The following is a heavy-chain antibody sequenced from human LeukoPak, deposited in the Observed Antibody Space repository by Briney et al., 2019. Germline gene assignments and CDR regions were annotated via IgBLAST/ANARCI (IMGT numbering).Heavy chain of an antibody. V-gene: IGHV3-21*01. CDR2: IRSSSSYI. J-gene: IGHJ4*02. Sequence: GGSLRLSCAASGFTFSSYSMNWVRQAPGKGLEWVSSIRSSSSYIYYADSVKGRFTISRDNAKNSLYLQMNSLRAEDTAVYYCAIDLSPARPFDYWGQGTLVTVSS. D-gene: IGHD6-6*01. CDR1: GFTFSSYS. CDR3: AIDLSPARPFDY.